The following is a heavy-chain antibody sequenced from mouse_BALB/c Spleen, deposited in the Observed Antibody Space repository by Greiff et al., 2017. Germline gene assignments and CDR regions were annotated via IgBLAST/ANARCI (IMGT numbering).Heavy chain of an antibody. CDR2: INPSNGGT. Sequence: QVQLQQSGAELVKPGASVKLSCKASGYTFTSYYMYWVKQRPGQGLEWIGEINPSNGGTNFNEKFKSKATLTVDKSSSTAYMQLSSLTSEDSAVYYCARSYGNYDYYAMDYWGQGTSVTVSS. J-gene: IGHJ4*01. V-gene: IGHV1S81*02. D-gene: IGHD2-1*01. CDR1: GYTFTSYY. CDR3: ARSYGNYDYYAMDY.